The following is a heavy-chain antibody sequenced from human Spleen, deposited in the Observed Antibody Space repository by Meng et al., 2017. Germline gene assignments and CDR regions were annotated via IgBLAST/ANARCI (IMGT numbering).Heavy chain of an antibody. V-gene: IGHV4-4*03. Sequence: HVQLQGPGPGQGKPPGPLSLTCAESCGSTSTSNWWSWARQPPGKGLEWIGEISRSGGTKYNPSLKSRITISLDRSKNQVSLNLDSMTAADTAVYYCASGASSYNSGWRDFQLWGQGTLVTVSS. J-gene: IGHJ1*01. CDR2: ISRSGGT. D-gene: IGHD6-19*01. CDR3: ASGASSYNSGWRDFQL. CDR1: CGSTSTSNW.